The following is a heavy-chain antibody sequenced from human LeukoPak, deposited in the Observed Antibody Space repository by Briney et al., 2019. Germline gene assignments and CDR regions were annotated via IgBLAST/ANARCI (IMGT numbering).Heavy chain of an antibody. Sequence: ASVKVSCKASGYTFTSYGISWVRQAPRQGLESMGWISAYNGNTNYAQKLQGRVTMTTDTSTSTAYMELRSLRSEDTALYYCARASGLNYGFEYWGQGTLVTVSS. CDR1: GYTFTSYG. CDR3: ARASGLNYGFEY. CDR2: ISAYNGNT. D-gene: IGHD5-18*01. V-gene: IGHV1-18*01. J-gene: IGHJ4*02.